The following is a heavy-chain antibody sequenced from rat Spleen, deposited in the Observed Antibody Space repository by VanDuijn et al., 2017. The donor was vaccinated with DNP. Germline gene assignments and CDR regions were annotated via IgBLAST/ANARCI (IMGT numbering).Heavy chain of an antibody. V-gene: IGHV5-7*01. CDR1: GFTFSVYN. J-gene: IGHJ2*01. D-gene: IGHD1-11*01. CDR3: TRPGNYSPYYFDY. CDR2: ISSSGGSA. Sequence: EVQLVESGGVLVQPGRSLTLSCAASGFTFSVYNMAWVRQAPKTGLEWVASISSSGGSAYYRDSVKGRFTVSRDNAKNTLYLQMDSLRSEDTATYYCTRPGNYSPYYFDYWGQGVMVTVSS.